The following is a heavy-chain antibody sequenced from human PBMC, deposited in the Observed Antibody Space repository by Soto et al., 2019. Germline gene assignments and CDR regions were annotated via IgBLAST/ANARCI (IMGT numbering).Heavy chain of an antibody. Sequence: GALRLSCVASCFTFSSYGMHWVRQAPGKGLEWVAVISYDGSNKYYADSVKGRFPISRDNSKNTLYLQMNSLRAEDTAVYYCAKGRADIVVVVAAPYGMDVWGQGTTVTVSS. CDR1: CFTFSSYG. J-gene: IGHJ6*02. V-gene: IGHV3-30*18. D-gene: IGHD2-15*01. CDR2: ISYDGSNK. CDR3: AKGRADIVVVVAAPYGMDV.